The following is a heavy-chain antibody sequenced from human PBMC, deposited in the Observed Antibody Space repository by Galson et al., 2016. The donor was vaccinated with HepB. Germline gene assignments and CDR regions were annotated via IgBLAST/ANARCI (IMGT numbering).Heavy chain of an antibody. CDR2: IIPVFAIT. D-gene: IGHD1-26*01. Sequence: SVKVSCKASGGTFGTYPISWVRQAPGQGLEWMGGIIPVFAITNYAQKLQGRVTITADESTSTDYMELSSLRSEDTAVYYCTRGGDSGTYVGVDSWGQGTLVTVSS. V-gene: IGHV1-69*13. CDR1: GGTFGTYP. J-gene: IGHJ4*02. CDR3: TRGGDSGTYVGVDS.